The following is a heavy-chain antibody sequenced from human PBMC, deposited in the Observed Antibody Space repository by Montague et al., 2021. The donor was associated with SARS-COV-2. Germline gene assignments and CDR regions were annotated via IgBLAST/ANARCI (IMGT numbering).Heavy chain of an antibody. J-gene: IGHJ4*02. D-gene: IGHD2/OR15-2a*01. CDR3: TRGLYAAYH. Sequence: SLRLSCAAFGFKFNNYAMHWVRQAPNKGLEWVAVIWADAYDQYYADSVKGRFTISRDDSKNTLYLQMDSLRGEDTAVYYCTRGLYAAYHWGQGTLVTVSS. V-gene: IGHV3-33*01. CDR2: IWADAYDQ. CDR1: GFKFNNYA.